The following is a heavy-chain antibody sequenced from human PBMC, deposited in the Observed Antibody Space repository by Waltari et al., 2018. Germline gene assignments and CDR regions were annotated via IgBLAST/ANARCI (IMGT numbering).Heavy chain of an antibody. V-gene: IGHV3-74*01. CDR3: ARDHYYSKDV. J-gene: IGHJ6*04. Sequence: EVQLVESEGGLVQPGGYLQLSCEASGFIFSTYWMQWVRQGPGRGLGGVSRAVNGYGSGTSDEDSINGRFTTTRDNAENTLYLRMNSLGAEATGVYYCARDHYYSKDVWGTGTTVTVSS. CDR1: GFIFSTYW. CDR2: VNGYGSGT.